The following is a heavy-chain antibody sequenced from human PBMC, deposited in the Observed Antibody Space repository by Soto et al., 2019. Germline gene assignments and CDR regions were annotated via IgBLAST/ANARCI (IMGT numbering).Heavy chain of an antibody. CDR3: ARDLGLWEYYYYYGMDV. D-gene: IGHD5-18*01. CDR1: GYTFTSYD. V-gene: IGHV1-8*01. CDR2: MNPNSGNT. Sequence: GASVKVSCKASGYTFTSYDINWVRQATGQGLEWMGWMNPNSGNTGYAQKFQGRVTMTRNTSISTAYMELSSLRSEDTAVYYCARDLGLWEYYYYYGMDVWGQGTTVTVSS. J-gene: IGHJ6*02.